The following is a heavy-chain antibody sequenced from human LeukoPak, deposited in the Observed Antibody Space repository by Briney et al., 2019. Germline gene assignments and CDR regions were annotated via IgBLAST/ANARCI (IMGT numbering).Heavy chain of an antibody. J-gene: IGHJ2*01. CDR3: ARDSPYWYFAL. CDR2: IYYSGST. CDR1: GGSINSQY. V-gene: IGHV4-59*11. Sequence: SETLSLTCTVSGGSINSQYWSWIRQPPGKGLEWIGYIYYSGSTNYNPALRSRVTISVDTSKNQFSLKFISVTAADTAMYYCARDSPYWYFALWGRGTLVTVSS.